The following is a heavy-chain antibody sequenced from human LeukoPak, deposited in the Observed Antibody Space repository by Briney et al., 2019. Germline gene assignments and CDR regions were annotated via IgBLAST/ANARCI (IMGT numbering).Heavy chain of an antibody. V-gene: IGHV4-38-2*02. Sequence: SETLSLTCTVSGYSISSGYYWGWIRQPPGKGLEWIGSIYYSGSTYYNPSLKSRVTISVDTSKNQFSLKLSSVTAADTAVYYCARDQNGAFDIWGQGTMVTVSS. CDR1: GYSISSGYY. CDR3: ARDQNGAFDI. D-gene: IGHD1-1*01. J-gene: IGHJ3*02. CDR2: IYYSGST.